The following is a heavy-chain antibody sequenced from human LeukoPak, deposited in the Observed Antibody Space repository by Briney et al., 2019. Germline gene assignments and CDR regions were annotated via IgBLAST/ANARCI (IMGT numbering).Heavy chain of an antibody. D-gene: IGHD4-23*01. J-gene: IGHJ4*02. CDR3: AKDLNYGGNSPFDY. Sequence: GGSLRLSCAASGFTFSSYAMSWVRQAPGKGLEWVSAISGSGGSTYYADSLKGRFTISRDNSKNTLYLQMNSLRAEDTAVYYCAKDLNYGGNSPFDYWGQGTLVTVSS. CDR2: ISGSGGST. V-gene: IGHV3-23*01. CDR1: GFTFSSYA.